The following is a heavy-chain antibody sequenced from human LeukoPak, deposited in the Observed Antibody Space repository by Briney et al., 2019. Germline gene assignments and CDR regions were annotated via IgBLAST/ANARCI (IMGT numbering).Heavy chain of an antibody. D-gene: IGHD6-19*01. Sequence: GGSLRLSCAASGFTFSNYGIYWVRQAPGKGLEWVAFIRYDGSNKYYADSVKGRFTISRDNSKNTLYLQMTSLRAEDTAVYYCARRIAVTGSWIDYWGQGTLVTVSS. CDR2: IRYDGSNK. V-gene: IGHV3-30*02. CDR3: ARRIAVTGSWIDY. CDR1: GFTFSNYG. J-gene: IGHJ4*02.